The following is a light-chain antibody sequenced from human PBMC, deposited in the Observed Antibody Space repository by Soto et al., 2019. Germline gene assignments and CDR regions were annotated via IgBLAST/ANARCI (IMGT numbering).Light chain of an antibody. CDR2: AAS. Sequence: TQSPATLSASVGDRVTITCRASQSISSYLNWYQQKPGKAPKLLIYAASNLQSGVPSKFSGSGSGTDFTLTISSLQPEDFASYYCEQVQSFPITFGQGTRLEIK. J-gene: IGKJ5*01. V-gene: IGKV1-39*01. CDR1: QSISSY. CDR3: EQVQSFPIT.